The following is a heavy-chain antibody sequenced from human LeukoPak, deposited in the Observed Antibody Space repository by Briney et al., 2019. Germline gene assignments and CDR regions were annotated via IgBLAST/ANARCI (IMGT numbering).Heavy chain of an antibody. CDR3: AKSSLGRATTIHFDY. V-gene: IGHV3-21*04. J-gene: IGHJ4*02. D-gene: IGHD1-26*01. CDR1: GFTFSSYS. Sequence: PGGSLRLSCAASGFTFSSYSMNWVRQAPGKGLEWVSSISSSSSYIYYADSVKGRFTISRDNAKNSLYLQMNSLRAEDTALYYCAKSSLGRATTIHFDYWGQGALVTVSS. CDR2: ISSSSSYI.